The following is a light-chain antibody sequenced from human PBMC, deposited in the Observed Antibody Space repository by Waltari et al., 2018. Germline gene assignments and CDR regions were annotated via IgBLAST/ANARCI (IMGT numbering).Light chain of an antibody. J-gene: IGLJ1*01. CDR3: CSYTGSSTSYG. V-gene: IGLV2-23*01. Sequence: SALSQPPPVPGSREPSVTITCTGASTDLASYHHIAWYQHHPNRAPKLIIYEATKRPSGISHRFSGAKSGATASLRISGLQADDEADYYCCSYTGSSTSYGCGGGTKVTVL. CDR2: EAT. CDR1: STDLASYHH.